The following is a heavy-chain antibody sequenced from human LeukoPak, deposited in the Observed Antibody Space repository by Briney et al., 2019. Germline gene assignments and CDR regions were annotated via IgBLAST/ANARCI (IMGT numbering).Heavy chain of an antibody. J-gene: IGHJ3*02. Sequence: SETLSLTCAVYGGSFSGYYWSWIRQPPGKGLEWIGEINHSGSTNYNTSLKSRVTISVDTSKNQFSLKLSSVTAADTAVYYCARAAPQYCSSTSCRGACDIWGQGTMVTVSS. CDR1: GGSFSGYY. V-gene: IGHV4-34*01. D-gene: IGHD2-2*01. CDR2: INHSGST. CDR3: ARAAPQYCSSTSCRGACDI.